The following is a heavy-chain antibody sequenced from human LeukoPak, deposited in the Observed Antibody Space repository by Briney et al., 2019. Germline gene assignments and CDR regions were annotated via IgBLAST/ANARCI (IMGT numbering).Heavy chain of an antibody. CDR2: IYYSGST. CDR3: ARHLFSGYDLPYYFDY. Sequence: PSETLSLTWTVSGGSISSSRYYWGWIGQPPGKGLEWNGRIYYSGSTYYNPFLKRRVTISVDTSKNQFSLMLSPVTAADTAVYYCARHLFSGYDLPYYFDYWGQGTLVTVSS. D-gene: IGHD5-12*01. CDR1: GGSISSSRYY. J-gene: IGHJ4*02. V-gene: IGHV4-39*01.